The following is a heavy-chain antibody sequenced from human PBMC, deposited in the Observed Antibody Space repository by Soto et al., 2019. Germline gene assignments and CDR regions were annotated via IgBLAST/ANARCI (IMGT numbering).Heavy chain of an antibody. D-gene: IGHD2-8*02. CDR3: ARGFRGLACTGGHC. Sequence: EVQLVESGGGLVQPGGSLRLSCAASGFTFSSYSMIWVRQAPGKGLGWVSYISSSGSTTYYADTVKDRFTVSRDNAKNALDLQMNSLRAEDTAVYYCARGFRGLACTGGHCWGQGTLVNVSS. CDR2: ISSSGSTT. J-gene: IGHJ4*02. V-gene: IGHV3-48*01. CDR1: GFTFSSYS.